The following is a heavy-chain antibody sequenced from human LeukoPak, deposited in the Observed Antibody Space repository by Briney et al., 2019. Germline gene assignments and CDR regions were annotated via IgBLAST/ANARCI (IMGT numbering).Heavy chain of an antibody. D-gene: IGHD5-18*01. J-gene: IGHJ4*02. Sequence: PGGSLRLSCAASGFTFSSYWMSWVRQAPGKGLEWVSAISDSGGSTYYADSVKGRFTISRDNSKNTLYLQMNSLRAEDTAVYYCAKDLSTRYSYHYFDYWGQGTLVTVSS. V-gene: IGHV3-23*01. CDR1: GFTFSSYW. CDR3: AKDLSTRYSYHYFDY. CDR2: ISDSGGST.